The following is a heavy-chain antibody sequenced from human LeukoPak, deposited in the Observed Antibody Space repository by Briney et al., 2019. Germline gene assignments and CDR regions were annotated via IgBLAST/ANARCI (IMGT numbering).Heavy chain of an antibody. J-gene: IGHJ3*02. V-gene: IGHV1-69*05. CDR1: GGTFSSYA. Sequence: ASVKVSCKASGGTFSSYAISWVRQAPGQGLEWMGGIIPIFGTANYAQKLQGRVTMTTDTSTSTAYMELRSLRSDDTAVYYCARVREQWLVRGAFDIWGQGTMVTVSS. CDR2: IIPIFGTA. D-gene: IGHD6-19*01. CDR3: ARVREQWLVRGAFDI.